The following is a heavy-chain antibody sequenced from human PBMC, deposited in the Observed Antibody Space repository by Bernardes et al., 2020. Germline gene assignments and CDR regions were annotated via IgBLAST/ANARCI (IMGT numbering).Heavy chain of an antibody. V-gene: IGHV3-30-3*01. J-gene: IGHJ4*02. CDR1: GFTFSSYA. D-gene: IGHD2-21*01. CDR3: ARARTCGGDCYLLDY. CDR2: ISYDGSNK. Sequence: GGSLRLSCAASGFTFSSYAMHWVRQAPGKGLEWVAVISYDGSNKYYADSVKGRFTISRDNSKNTLYLQMNSLRAEDTAVYYCARARTCGGDCYLLDYWGQGTLVTVSS.